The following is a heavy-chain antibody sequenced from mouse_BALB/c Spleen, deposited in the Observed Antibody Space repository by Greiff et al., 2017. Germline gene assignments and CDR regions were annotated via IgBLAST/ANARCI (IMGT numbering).Heavy chain of an antibody. CDR2: INPGSGGT. CDR3: ARSDYYGSSFAY. CDR1: GYAFTNYL. J-gene: IGHJ3*01. D-gene: IGHD1-1*01. Sequence: QVQLQQSGAELVKPGASVKLSCKASGYAFTNYLIEWVKQRPGQGLEWIGVINPGSGGTNYNERFKGKATLTADKSSSTAYMQLSSLTSDDSAVYFCARSDYYGSSFAYWGQGTLVTVSA. V-gene: IGHV1-54*01.